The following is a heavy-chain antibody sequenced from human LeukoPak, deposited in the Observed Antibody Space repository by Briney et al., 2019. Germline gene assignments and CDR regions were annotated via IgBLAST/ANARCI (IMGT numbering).Heavy chain of an antibody. D-gene: IGHD6-19*01. CDR3: ARLERYSSGWYGSNWFDP. CDR2: IYYSGST. CDR1: GGSISSYY. J-gene: IGHJ5*02. Sequence: ASETLSLTCTVSGGSISSYYWSWIRQHPGKGLEWIGYIYYSGSTNYNPSLKSRVTISVDTSKNQFSLKLSSVTAADTAVYYCARLERYSSGWYGSNWFDPWGQGTLVTVSS. V-gene: IGHV4-59*08.